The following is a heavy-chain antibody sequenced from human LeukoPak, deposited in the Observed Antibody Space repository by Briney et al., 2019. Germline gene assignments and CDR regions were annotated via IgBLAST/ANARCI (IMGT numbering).Heavy chain of an antibody. Sequence: SETLSLTCAVSGDSISSGYYWGWIRQPPGKGLEWIGSIYHSRNTYYNPSLKSRVTISVDTSKNQFSLKLSSVTAADTAVYYCARGPITMVRGVLPALYWFDPWGQGTLVTVSS. CDR2: IYHSRNT. J-gene: IGHJ5*02. CDR3: ARGPITMVRGVLPALYWFDP. D-gene: IGHD3-10*01. V-gene: IGHV4-38-2*01. CDR1: GDSISSGYY.